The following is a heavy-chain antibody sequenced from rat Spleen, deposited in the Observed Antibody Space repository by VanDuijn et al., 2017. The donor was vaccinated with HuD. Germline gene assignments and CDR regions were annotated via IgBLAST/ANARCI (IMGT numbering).Heavy chain of an antibody. CDR1: GFTFTNYG. J-gene: IGHJ3*01. Sequence: EVQLVESGGVLVQPGRSLKLSCAASGFTFTNYGMHWIRQAPTKGLEWVASISPSGGSPFYRDSVKGQFTISRDNAKSTLYLQMDNLRSEDTATYYCSRDDAVNYGGFGGNWFAYWGRGTLVTVSS. CDR2: ISPSGGSP. D-gene: IGHD1-11*01. CDR3: SRDDAVNYGGFGGNWFAY. V-gene: IGHV5-19*01.